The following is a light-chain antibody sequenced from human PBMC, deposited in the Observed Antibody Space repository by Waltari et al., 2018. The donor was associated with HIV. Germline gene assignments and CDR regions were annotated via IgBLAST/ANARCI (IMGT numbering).Light chain of an antibody. CDR1: QSISPY. V-gene: IGKV1-39*01. J-gene: IGKJ4*01. CDR2: AAS. Sequence: DIQMTQSPSSLSASVGDRVIITCPASQSISPYVNWYQQTPGSAPKLLIRAASSLQGGVPSRFSGSGSGTDFSLTISSLQSEDFATYYCQQSYGTPLTFGGGTRVEIK. CDR3: QQSYGTPLT.